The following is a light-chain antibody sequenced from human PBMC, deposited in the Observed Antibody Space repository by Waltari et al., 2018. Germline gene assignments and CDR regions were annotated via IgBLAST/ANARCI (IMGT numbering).Light chain of an antibody. CDR2: AAS. CDR1: QSISSY. CDR3: QQYYSYLT. V-gene: IGKV1-8*01. J-gene: IGKJ2*01. Sequence: ITVRASQSISSYLAWYQQKPGKAPNLLIYAASTLQSGVPSRFSGSGSGTDFTLTISCLQSEDFATYYCQQYYSYLTFGQGTKLEIK.